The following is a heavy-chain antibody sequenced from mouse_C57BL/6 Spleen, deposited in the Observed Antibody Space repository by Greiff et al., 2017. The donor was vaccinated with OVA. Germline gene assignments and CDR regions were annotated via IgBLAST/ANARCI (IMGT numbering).Heavy chain of an antibody. J-gene: IGHJ2*01. CDR1: GYTFTDHT. V-gene: IGHV1-78*01. Sequence: VQGVESDAELVKPGASVKISCKVSGYTFTDHTIHWMKQRPEQGLEWIGYIYPRDGSTKYNEKFKGKATLTADKSSSTAYMQLNSLTSEDSAVYFCARGDYGSSPLDYWGQGTTLTVSS. D-gene: IGHD1-1*01. CDR2: IYPRDGST. CDR3: ARGDYGSSPLDY.